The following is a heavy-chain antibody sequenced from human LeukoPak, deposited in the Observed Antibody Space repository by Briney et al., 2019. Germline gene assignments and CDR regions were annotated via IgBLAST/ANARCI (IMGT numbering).Heavy chain of an antibody. D-gene: IGHD3-10*01. J-gene: IGHJ5*02. CDR1: GNTFTNNG. CDR3: VRDNSVGDIAWWFDP. V-gene: IGHV1-18*01. CDR2: ISAYNGHT. Sequence: ASVKVSCKASGNTFTNNGISWVRQAPGQGLEWMGWISAYNGHTSYAQKFQGRVTLTRDMSTSTDYMELRSLKSEDTAVYYCVRDNSVGDIAWWFDPWGQGTLVTVSS.